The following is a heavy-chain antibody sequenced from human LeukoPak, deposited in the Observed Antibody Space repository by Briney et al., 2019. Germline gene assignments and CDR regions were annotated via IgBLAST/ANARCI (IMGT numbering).Heavy chain of an antibody. D-gene: IGHD3-22*01. CDR3: ARDHRYYYDSSGNYGMDV. J-gene: IGHJ6*02. CDR2: FYTSGST. V-gene: IGHV4-61*02. CDR1: GGSISTGSYY. Sequence: SETLSLTCTVSGGSISTGSYYGSGIRQPAGKGLEWMGRFYTSGSTNYNPSLKSRVTISVDTSKTQFSLKLSSVTAADTAVYYCARDHRYYYDSSGNYGMDVWGQGTTVTVSS.